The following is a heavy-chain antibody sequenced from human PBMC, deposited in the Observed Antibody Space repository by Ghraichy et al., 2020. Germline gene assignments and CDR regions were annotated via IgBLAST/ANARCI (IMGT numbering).Heavy chain of an antibody. V-gene: IGHV7-4-1*01. D-gene: IGHD3-10*01. CDR3: ATVGGEDWALKY. CDR2: INTNTGNP. J-gene: IGHJ4*02. CDR1: GYSLTTYP. Sequence: VKVSCKTSGYSLTTYPMTWVRQAPGQGLEWMGYINTNTGNPTYAQGFPGRFVFSLDTSVSTAYLQIYNLKSEDTAVYYCATVGGEDWALKYWGQGTLVTVSS.